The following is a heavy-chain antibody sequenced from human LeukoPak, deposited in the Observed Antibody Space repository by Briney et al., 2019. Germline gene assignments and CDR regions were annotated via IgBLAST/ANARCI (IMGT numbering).Heavy chain of an antibody. CDR2: IWYDGSNK. J-gene: IGHJ4*02. CDR3: ARGTRSYYFDY. Sequence: GGSLRLSCAASGFTFSSYGMHWVRQAPGKGLEWVAVIWYDGSNKYYADSVKGRFTISRDNSKNTLYLQMNSLRAEDTAVYYCARGTRSYYFDYWGQGILVTVSS. V-gene: IGHV3-33*01. CDR1: GFTFSSYG.